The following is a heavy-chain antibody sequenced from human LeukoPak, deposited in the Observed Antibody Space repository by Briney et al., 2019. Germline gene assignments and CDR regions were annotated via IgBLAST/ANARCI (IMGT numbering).Heavy chain of an antibody. J-gene: IGHJ6*02. V-gene: IGHV4-59*08. Sequence: ETLSLTCTVSGGSISSYYWNWIRQPPGEGLEWIGYIHYSGSTNYNPSLKSRVTISVDTSKNQFSLKLSSVTAADTAVYYCARRSVYYGMDVWGQGTTVTVSS. CDR2: IHYSGST. CDR1: GGSISSYY. D-gene: IGHD3-10*01. CDR3: ARRSVYYGMDV.